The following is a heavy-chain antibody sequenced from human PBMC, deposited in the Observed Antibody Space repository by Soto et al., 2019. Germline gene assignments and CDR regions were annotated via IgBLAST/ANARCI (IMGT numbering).Heavy chain of an antibody. CDR1: GYTFTGYY. D-gene: IGHD1-26*01. Sequence: ASVKVLRKASGYTFTGYYMHWVRQAPGQGLEWMGWINPNSGGTNYAQRFQGWVTMTRDTSISTAYMELSRLRSDDTAVYYCARVRKLTWKHKAGIVGATGAFDISCQGTMVTVSS. CDR3: ARVRKLTWKHKAGIVGATGAFDI. J-gene: IGHJ3*02. V-gene: IGHV1-2*04. CDR2: INPNSGGT.